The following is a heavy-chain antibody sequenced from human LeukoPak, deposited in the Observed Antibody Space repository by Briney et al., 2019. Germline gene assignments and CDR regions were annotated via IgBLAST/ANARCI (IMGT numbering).Heavy chain of an antibody. CDR2: ISGNGGST. J-gene: IGHJ4*02. CDR1: GFTFSSYA. CDR3: ASDRDWGFDS. D-gene: IGHD7-27*01. V-gene: IGHV3-23*01. Sequence: PGGSLRLSCAASGFTFSSYAMSWVRQLQGKGLEWVSAISGNGGSTYYADSVKGRFTLSRDNAKNSLYLQMNSLRVEDTAVYYCASDRDWGFDSWGQGTLVTVSS.